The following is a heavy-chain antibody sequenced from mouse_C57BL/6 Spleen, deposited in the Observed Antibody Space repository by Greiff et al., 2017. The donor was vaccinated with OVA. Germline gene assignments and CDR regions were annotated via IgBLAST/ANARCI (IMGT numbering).Heavy chain of an antibody. CDR2: IDPSDSYT. Sequence: QVQLQQPGAELVRPGTSVKLSCKASGYTFTSYWMHWVKQRPGQGLEWIGVIDPSDSYTNYNQKFKGKATLTVDTSSSTAYMQLSSLTSEDSAVYYCAREGVLDISGYGAYWGQGTLVTVSA. D-gene: IGHD3-2*02. CDR3: AREGVLDISGYGAY. CDR1: GYTFTSYW. J-gene: IGHJ3*01. V-gene: IGHV1-59*01.